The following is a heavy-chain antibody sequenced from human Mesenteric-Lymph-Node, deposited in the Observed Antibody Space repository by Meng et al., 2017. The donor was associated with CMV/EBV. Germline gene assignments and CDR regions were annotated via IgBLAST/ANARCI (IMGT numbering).Heavy chain of an antibody. D-gene: IGHD3-22*01. CDR2: INHSGST. CDR1: GGSFSGYY. Sequence: GSLRLSCAVYGGSFSGYYWSWIRQPPGKGLEWIGEINHSGSTNYNPSLKSRVTISVDTSKNQFSLKLSSVTAADTAVYQCARTLHYYYDSIGYYYWGQGTLVTVSS. CDR3: ARTLHYYYDSIGYYY. V-gene: IGHV4-34*01. J-gene: IGHJ4*02.